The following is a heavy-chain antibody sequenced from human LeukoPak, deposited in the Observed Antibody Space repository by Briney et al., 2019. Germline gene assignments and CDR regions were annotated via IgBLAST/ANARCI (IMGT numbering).Heavy chain of an antibody. D-gene: IGHD6-19*01. CDR2: MHHSGST. V-gene: IGHV4-59*08. CDR3: ARHAAVEGSSGWSPLWWFDP. CDR1: GGFISSYY. Sequence: SETLSLTCTVSGGFISSYYWSWIRQPPGKGLEWIGYMHHSGSTKHNPYLKSRVTISVDTSRSQFSLKLSSVTAADTAVYYCARHAAVEGSSGWSPLWWFDPWGQGTLVTVSS. J-gene: IGHJ5*02.